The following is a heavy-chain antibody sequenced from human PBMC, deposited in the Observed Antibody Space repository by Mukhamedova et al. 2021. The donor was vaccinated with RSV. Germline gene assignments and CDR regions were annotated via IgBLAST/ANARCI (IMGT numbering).Heavy chain of an antibody. CDR2: ISSSSYI. Sequence: VSSISSSSYIYYADSVKGRFTISRDDAQNSLYLQMNSLRAEDTAVYYCARDPNYDFWSGDYMDIWGQGTTVTVSS. CDR3: ARDPNYDFWSGDYMDI. V-gene: IGHV3-69-1*01. J-gene: IGHJ6*03. D-gene: IGHD3-3*01.